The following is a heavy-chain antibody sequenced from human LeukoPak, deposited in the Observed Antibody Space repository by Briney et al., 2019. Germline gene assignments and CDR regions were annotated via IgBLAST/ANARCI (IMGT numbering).Heavy chain of an antibody. Sequence: GGSLRLSCAASGFTFSSYWMSWVRQAPGKGLEWVANIKQDGSEKYYVDSVKGRFTISRDNAKNSLYLQMNSLRAEDTAVYYCARVLRLLWFGEKRDYWGQGTLVTVSS. CDR3: ARVLRLLWFGEKRDY. J-gene: IGHJ4*02. CDR2: IKQDGSEK. CDR1: GFTFSSYW. D-gene: IGHD3-10*01. V-gene: IGHV3-7*01.